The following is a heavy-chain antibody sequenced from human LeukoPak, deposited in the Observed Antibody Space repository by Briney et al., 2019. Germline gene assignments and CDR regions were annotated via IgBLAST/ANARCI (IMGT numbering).Heavy chain of an antibody. CDR2: ISYDGSNK. CDR1: GFTFSSYG. V-gene: IGHV3-30*18. CDR3: AKDWHRDYGYNEMGYFDY. J-gene: IGHJ4*02. D-gene: IGHD5-24*01. Sequence: GGSLRLSCAASGFTFSSYGMHWVRQAPGKGLEWVAVISYDGSNKYYADSVKGRFTISRDNSKNTLYLQMNSLRAEDTAVYYCAKDWHRDYGYNEMGYFDYWGQGTLVTVSS.